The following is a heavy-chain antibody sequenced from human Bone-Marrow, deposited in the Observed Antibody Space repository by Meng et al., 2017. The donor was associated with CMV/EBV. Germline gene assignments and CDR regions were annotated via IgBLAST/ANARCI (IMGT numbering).Heavy chain of an antibody. V-gene: IGHV1-2*02. CDR1: GYTFTGYY. CDR2: INPNSGGT. Sequence: ASVKVSCKASGYTFTGYYMHWVRQAPGQGLEWMGWINPNSGGTNYAQKFQGRVTVTRDTSISTAYMELSRLRSDDTAVYYCARRHPPIAAAGTLDYWGQGTLVTVSS. D-gene: IGHD6-13*01. J-gene: IGHJ4*02. CDR3: ARRHPPIAAAGTLDY.